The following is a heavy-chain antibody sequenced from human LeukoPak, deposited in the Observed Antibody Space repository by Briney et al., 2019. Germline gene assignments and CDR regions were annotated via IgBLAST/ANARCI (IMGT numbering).Heavy chain of an antibody. CDR2: ISYDGSNK. CDR1: GFTFSSYA. Sequence: GRSLRLSCAASGFTFSSYAMHWVRQAPGKGLEWVAVISYDGSNKYYADSVKGRFTISRDNSKNTLYLQMNSLRAEDTAVYHCAREEMATIWSSNRNAFDIWGQGTMVTVSS. V-gene: IGHV3-30-3*01. J-gene: IGHJ3*02. CDR3: AREEMATIWSSNRNAFDI. D-gene: IGHD5-24*01.